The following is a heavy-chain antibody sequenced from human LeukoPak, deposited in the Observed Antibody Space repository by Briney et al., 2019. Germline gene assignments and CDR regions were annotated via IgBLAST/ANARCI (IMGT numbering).Heavy chain of an antibody. Sequence: GGSLRLSCAASGFTFSSYGMHWVRQAPGKGLEWVAFMRYDGSNRNYADSVKGRFTISRDNSKNTLYLQMNSLRAEDTAVYYCAKRVKVPLLRYISYYMDVWGKGTTVTISS. D-gene: IGHD3-9*01. CDR3: AKRVKVPLLRYISYYMDV. CDR1: GFTFSSYG. V-gene: IGHV3-30*02. J-gene: IGHJ6*03. CDR2: MRYDGSNR.